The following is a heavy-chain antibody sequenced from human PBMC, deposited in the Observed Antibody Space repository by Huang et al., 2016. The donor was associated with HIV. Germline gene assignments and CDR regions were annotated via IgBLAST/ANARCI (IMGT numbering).Heavy chain of an antibody. CDR3: AKDADTSGYDVLGPFGS. V-gene: IGHV3-23*01. J-gene: IGHJ4*02. D-gene: IGHD3-3*01. Sequence: EVLLLESGGGLVQPGGSLRLSCVASGFTFSSYAMSGVRQAPGKVLKWVSGITDGINNRYYAHSVKGRVAVSRDDSTNTLYLQMSSLRAEDTAVYYCAKDADTSGYDVLGPFGSWGQGTLVTVSS. CDR2: ITDGINNR. CDR1: GFTFSSYA.